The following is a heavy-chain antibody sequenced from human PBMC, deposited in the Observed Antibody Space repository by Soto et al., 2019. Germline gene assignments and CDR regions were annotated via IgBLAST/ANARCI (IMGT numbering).Heavy chain of an antibody. D-gene: IGHD1-26*01. J-gene: IGHJ6*02. V-gene: IGHV3-13*01. CDR2: IGTAGDT. CDR3: ARFATRGWYYYGMDV. Sequence: GGSLRLSCAASGFTFSSYWMHWVRQAPGKGLVWVSAIGTAGDTYYPGSVKGRFTISRENAKNSLYLQMNSLRAGDTAVYYCARFATRGWYYYGMDVWGQGTTVTVSS. CDR1: GFTFSSYW.